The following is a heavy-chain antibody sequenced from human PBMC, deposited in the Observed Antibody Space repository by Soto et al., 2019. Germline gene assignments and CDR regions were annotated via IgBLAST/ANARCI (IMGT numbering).Heavy chain of an antibody. Sequence: GGSLRLSCAASGFTFSSHTMNWVRQAPGKGLEWISYITSTSSTKNYADSVEGRFTISRDNANNSPYLQMNSLRDEDTAVYYCARIITMVRGPYYYSAMDVLGQWTTFSSP. J-gene: IGHJ6*02. CDR3: ARIITMVRGPYYYSAMDV. CDR1: GFTFSSHT. D-gene: IGHD3-10*01. V-gene: IGHV3-48*02. CDR2: ITSTSSTK.